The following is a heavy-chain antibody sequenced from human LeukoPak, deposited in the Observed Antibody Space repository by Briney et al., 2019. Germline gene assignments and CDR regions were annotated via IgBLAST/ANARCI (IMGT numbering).Heavy chain of an antibody. CDR1: GGSISSYY. CDR3: ARRSLISGMDV. V-gene: IGHV4-59*08. J-gene: IGHJ6*02. CDR2: IYYSGST. Sequence: SETLSLTCTVSGGSISSYYWSWIRQPPGKGLEWIGYIYYSGSTNYNPSLKSRVTISVDTSKNQFSLKLSSVTAADTAVYYCARRSLISGMDVWGQGTTVTVSS. D-gene: IGHD3-10*01.